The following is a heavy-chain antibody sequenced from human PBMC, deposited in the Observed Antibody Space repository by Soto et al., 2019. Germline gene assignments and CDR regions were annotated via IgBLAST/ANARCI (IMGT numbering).Heavy chain of an antibody. V-gene: IGHV3-30*18. J-gene: IGHJ5*02. CDR2: ISYDGSGK. CDR3: VKDRRAYYYGSGSDL. D-gene: IGHD3-10*01. CDR1: GFSFSDSG. Sequence: QMYLVESGGGVVQPATPLRLSCVASGFSFSDSGMHWVRQAPGKGLEWVAVISYDGSGKYYSDSVKGRFTISRDNSKNMLYLQMRGLTTEDTAVYYCVKDRRAYYYGSGSDLWGQGTMVPGSS.